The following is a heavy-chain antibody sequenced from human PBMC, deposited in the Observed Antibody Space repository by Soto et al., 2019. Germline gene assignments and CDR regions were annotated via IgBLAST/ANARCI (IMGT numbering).Heavy chain of an antibody. Sequence: QVQLVQSGAEVKKPGSSVKVSCKASGGTFSSYTISWVRQAPGQGLEWMGRIIPILGIANYAQKFQGRVTFTADKSTSTAYMELSSLRSEDTAVYYCARVGYDSSGYYDDYWGQGTLVTVSS. CDR2: IIPILGIA. J-gene: IGHJ4*02. CDR3: ARVGYDSSGYYDDY. CDR1: GGTFSSYT. D-gene: IGHD3-22*01. V-gene: IGHV1-69*02.